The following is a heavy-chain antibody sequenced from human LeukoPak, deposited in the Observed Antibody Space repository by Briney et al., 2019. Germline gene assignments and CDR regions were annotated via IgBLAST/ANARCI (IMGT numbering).Heavy chain of an antibody. CDR3: AKDNSGGGGPRDEYYFDY. D-gene: IGHD5-24*01. J-gene: IGHJ4*02. CDR1: GFTFSSYA. CDR2: ISGSGGST. Sequence: HSGGSLRLSCAASGFTFSSYAMSWVRQAPGKGLEWVSAISGSGGSTYYADSVKGRFTISRDNSKNTLYLQMNSLRAEGTAVYYCAKDNSGGGGPRDEYYFDYWGQGTLVTVSS. V-gene: IGHV3-23*01.